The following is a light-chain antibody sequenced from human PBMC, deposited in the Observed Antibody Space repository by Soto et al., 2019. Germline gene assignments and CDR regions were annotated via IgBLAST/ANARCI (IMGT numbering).Light chain of an antibody. CDR1: KTIAMY. Sequence: DIEMTQSPSSLSASVGDRVTITCRASKTIAMYVNWVQQKSAKAPKPPIYTTTGSQSGVPPMDSGSGSETDFTLTISPLQPEESATYYCEQRFAPPDTCGQVTVVDIK. CDR2: TTT. J-gene: IGKJ2*01. CDR3: EQRFAPPDT. V-gene: IGKV1-39*01.